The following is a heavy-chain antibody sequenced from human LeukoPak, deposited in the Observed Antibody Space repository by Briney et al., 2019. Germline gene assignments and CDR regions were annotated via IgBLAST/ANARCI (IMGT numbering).Heavy chain of an antibody. J-gene: IGHJ3*02. Sequence: GESLKISCKGSGYSFTSYWIGWVRQMPGKGLEWMGIIYPGDSDTRYSPSFQGQVTISADKSISTAYPQWSSLKASDTAMYYCASPSSGWGSAFDIWGQGTMVTVSS. D-gene: IGHD6-19*01. V-gene: IGHV5-51*01. CDR1: GYSFTSYW. CDR2: IYPGDSDT. CDR3: ASPSSGWGSAFDI.